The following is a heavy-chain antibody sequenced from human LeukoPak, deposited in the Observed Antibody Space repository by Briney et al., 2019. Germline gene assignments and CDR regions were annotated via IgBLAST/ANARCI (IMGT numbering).Heavy chain of an antibody. Sequence: GGSLRLSCAASGFTFDDYAMHWVRQAPGKGLEWVSGISWNSGSIGYADSVKGRFTISRDNAKNSLYLQMNSLRAEDTALYYCAKDMEAVAGFEGFDYWGQGTLVTVSS. D-gene: IGHD6-19*01. CDR3: AKDMEAVAGFEGFDY. V-gene: IGHV3-9*01. CDR1: GFTFDDYA. J-gene: IGHJ4*02. CDR2: ISWNSGSI.